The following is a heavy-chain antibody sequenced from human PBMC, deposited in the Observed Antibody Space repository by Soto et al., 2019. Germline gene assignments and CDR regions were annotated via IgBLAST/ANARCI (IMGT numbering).Heavy chain of an antibody. V-gene: IGHV1-2*02. CDR2: INPNSGGT. Sequence: ASVKVSCKAPGYTFTGYYMHWVRQAPGQGLKWMGWINPNSGGTNYAQKFQGRVTMTRDTSISTAYMEMSRLRSDDTAVYYCARGLYYNYYGLDVWGQGTTVTVSS. D-gene: IGHD3-10*01. J-gene: IGHJ6*02. CDR1: GYTFTGYY. CDR3: ARGLYYNYYGLDV.